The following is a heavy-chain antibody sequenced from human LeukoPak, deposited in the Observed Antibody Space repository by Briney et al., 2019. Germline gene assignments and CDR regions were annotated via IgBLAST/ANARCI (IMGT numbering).Heavy chain of an antibody. J-gene: IGHJ4*02. D-gene: IGHD3-16*01. Sequence: SETLSLTCAVYGGSFSGYYWSWIRQPPGKGLEWIGEINRSGSTNYNPSLKSRVTISVDTSKNQFSLKLSSVTAADTAVYYRARGNSPLGELFYWGQGTLVTVSS. CDR3: ARGNSPLGELFY. V-gene: IGHV4-34*01. CDR1: GGSFSGYY. CDR2: INRSGST.